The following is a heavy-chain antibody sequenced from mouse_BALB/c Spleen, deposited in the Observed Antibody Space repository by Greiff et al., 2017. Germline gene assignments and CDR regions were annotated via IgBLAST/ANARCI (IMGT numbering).Heavy chain of an antibody. CDR1: GFNFKDSY. J-gene: IGHJ3*01. V-gene: IGHV14-3*02. CDR3: ARLPWLAY. Sequence: VQLQQSGAELVKPGASVKLSCTASGFNFKDSYMHWVKQRPEQGLEWIGRIDPANGNTKYDPKFQGKATITADTSSNTAYLQLSSLTSEDTAVYYCARLPWLAYWGQGTLVTVSA. CDR2: IDPANGNT.